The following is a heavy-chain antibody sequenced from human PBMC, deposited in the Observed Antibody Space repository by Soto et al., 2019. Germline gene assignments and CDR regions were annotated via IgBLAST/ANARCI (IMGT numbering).Heavy chain of an antibody. CDR3: AKGTPNAPFIVGGTGGGVY. V-gene: IGHV3-23*01. Sequence: XGSLRLSCAASGFTFSDYDMSWVRQAPGRGLEWVSAIIRSGGSTYYADSVRGRFTISRDNSENTLYLQMNSLRAEDTAVYYCAKGTPNAPFIVGGTGGGVYSGQGTLVTVSS. CDR1: GFTFSDYD. D-gene: IGHD1-26*01. J-gene: IGHJ4*02. CDR2: IIRSGGST.